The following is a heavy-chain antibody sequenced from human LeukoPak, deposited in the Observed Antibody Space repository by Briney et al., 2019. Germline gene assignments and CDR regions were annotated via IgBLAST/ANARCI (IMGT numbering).Heavy chain of an antibody. CDR1: GFTFSSSA. CDR3: AKVAGGGDAFDI. J-gene: IGHJ3*02. Sequence: GGSLRLSCAASGFTFSSSAMSWIRQAPGKGLEWVSAIIGSVGNTYYADSVKGRFTISRVTSNNALYMQMISLKAEDTAVYYCAKVAGGGDAFDIWGQGTMVTVSS. CDR2: IIGSVGNT. V-gene: IGHV3-23*01.